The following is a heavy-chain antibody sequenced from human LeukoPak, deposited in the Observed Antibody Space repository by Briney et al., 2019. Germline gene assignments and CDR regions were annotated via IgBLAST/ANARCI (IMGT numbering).Heavy chain of an antibody. V-gene: IGHV1-18*01. CDR1: GYTFTRYG. Sequence: ASVKVSCKASGYTFTRYGISWVRQAPGQGLEWMGWISTNNGNTNYAQKFQGRVTITTATSTSTAYMELRSLRSGDTAVYYCARGASYVILTGYSYFDYWGQGTLVTVSS. CDR2: ISTNNGNT. CDR3: ARGASYVILTGYSYFDY. J-gene: IGHJ4*02. D-gene: IGHD3-9*01.